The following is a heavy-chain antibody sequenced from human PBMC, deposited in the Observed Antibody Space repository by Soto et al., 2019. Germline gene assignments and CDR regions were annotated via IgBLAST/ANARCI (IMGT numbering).Heavy chain of an antibody. CDR3: ARPIVDYGDRGAFDI. J-gene: IGHJ3*02. Sequence: SVKVSCKASGGTFRSYAISWVRQAPGQGLEWMGGIIPIFGTANYAQKFQGRVTITADESTSTAYMELSSLRSEDTAVYYCARPIVDYGDRGAFDIWGQGTMVTVSS. CDR2: IIPIFGTA. V-gene: IGHV1-69*13. CDR1: GGTFRSYA. D-gene: IGHD4-17*01.